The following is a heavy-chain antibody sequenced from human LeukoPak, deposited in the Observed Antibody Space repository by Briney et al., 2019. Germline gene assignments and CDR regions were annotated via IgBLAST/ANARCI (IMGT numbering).Heavy chain of an antibody. D-gene: IGHD4-17*01. CDR3: AKDLELRFGPYGAFDY. CDR1: GFTFSSYA. CDR2: ISGSGGST. V-gene: IGHV3-23*01. Sequence: QAGGSLRLSCAASGFTFSSYAMSWVRQAPGKGLEWVSAISGSGGSTYYADSVKGRFTISRDNSKNTLYLQMNSLRAEDTAVYYCAKDLELRFGPYGAFDYWGQGTLVTVSS. J-gene: IGHJ4*02.